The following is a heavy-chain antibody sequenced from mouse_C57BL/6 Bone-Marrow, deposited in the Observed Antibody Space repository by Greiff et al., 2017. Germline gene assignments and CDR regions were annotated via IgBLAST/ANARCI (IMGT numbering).Heavy chain of an antibody. D-gene: IGHD1-1*01. CDR3: ARYSSYGAEYFDV. V-gene: IGHV3-8*01. Sequence: VQLKQSGPGLAKPSQTLSLTCSVTGYSITSDYWNWIRKFPGNKLEYMGYISYSGSTYYNPSLKSRISITRDTSKNQYYLQLNSVTTEDTATYYCARYSSYGAEYFDVWGTGTTVTVSS. CDR2: ISYSGST. J-gene: IGHJ1*03. CDR1: GYSITSDY.